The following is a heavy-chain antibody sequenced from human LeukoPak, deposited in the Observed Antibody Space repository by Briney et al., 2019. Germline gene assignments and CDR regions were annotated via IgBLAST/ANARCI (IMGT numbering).Heavy chain of an antibody. CDR2: NYPRDSDT. CDR1: GSNFATYW. V-gene: IGHV5-51*01. J-gene: IGHJ6*02. CDR3: ARQGATPTNYYYYGLDV. D-gene: IGHD2-8*01. Sequence: GASLQISCNTSGSNFATYWIGWVRPLPGKGLEGMAINYPRDSDTRYSPSSQGHVTISADRSTNTAYLQWSSLKASDTAIYYCARQGATPTNYYYYGLDVWGQGTAVSVSS.